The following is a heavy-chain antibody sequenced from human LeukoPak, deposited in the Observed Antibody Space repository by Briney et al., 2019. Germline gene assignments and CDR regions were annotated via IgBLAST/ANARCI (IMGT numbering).Heavy chain of an antibody. CDR2: IYYSGST. CDR1: GGSISSGSYY. Sequence: SETLSLTCTVSGGSISSGSYYWSWIRQPPGKGLEWIGCIYYSGSTYYNPSLKSRVTISVDTSKNQFSLKLSSVTAADTAVYYCARDRGTGTRFDPWGQGTLVTVSS. V-gene: IGHV4-30-4*08. J-gene: IGHJ5*02. CDR3: ARDRGTGTRFDP. D-gene: IGHD1-1*01.